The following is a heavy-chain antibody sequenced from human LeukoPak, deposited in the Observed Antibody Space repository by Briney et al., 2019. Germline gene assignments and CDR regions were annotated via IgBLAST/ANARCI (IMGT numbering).Heavy chain of an antibody. CDR3: ARALGRVAIITPIDY. CDR2: ISSSSSYM. V-gene: IGHV3-21*01. CDR1: GFSSSSSS. J-gene: IGHJ4*02. D-gene: IGHD5-12*01. Sequence: GGSPRLSCAHSGFSSSSSSMKWVCQAPGEGQERVSSISSSSSYMYYADTVRGRFTIPRDTASNSLYLQMNSLRAEDTAVYYCARALGRVAIITPIDYWGQGTLVTVSS.